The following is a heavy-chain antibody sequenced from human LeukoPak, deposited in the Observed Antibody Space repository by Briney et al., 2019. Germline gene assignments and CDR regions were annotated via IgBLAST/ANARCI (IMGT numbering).Heavy chain of an antibody. CDR2: ISSSSSTI. V-gene: IGHV3-48*01. D-gene: IGHD5/OR15-5a*01. Sequence: GGSLRLSCAASGFTFSSYTMNWVRQAPGKGLEWVSYISSSSSTIYYADSVKGRFTISRDNAKNSLYLQMNSLRAEDTAVYYCVREVFFDYWGQGTLVTVSS. CDR1: GFTFSSYT. CDR3: VREVFFDY. J-gene: IGHJ4*02.